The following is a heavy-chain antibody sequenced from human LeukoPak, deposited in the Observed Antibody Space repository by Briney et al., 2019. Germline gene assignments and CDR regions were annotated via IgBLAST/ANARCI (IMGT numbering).Heavy chain of an antibody. J-gene: IGHJ4*02. V-gene: IGHV3-23*01. Sequence: PGGSLRLSCAASGFTFSSYAMSWVRQAPGKGLEWVSGISGGAGTPYYADSAKGRFTISRDNSQNTLYLQMNSLRAEDTAVYYCARDYADYVGYFFFDYWGQGTLVTVSS. CDR2: ISGGAGTP. CDR1: GFTFSSYA. CDR3: ARDYADYVGYFFFDY. D-gene: IGHD4-17*01.